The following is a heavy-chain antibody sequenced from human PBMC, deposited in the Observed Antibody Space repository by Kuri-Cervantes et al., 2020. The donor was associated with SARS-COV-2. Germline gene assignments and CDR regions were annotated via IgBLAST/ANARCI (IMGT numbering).Heavy chain of an antibody. J-gene: IGHJ5*02. CDR3: ARHVGYSSTSCDGYNWFDP. CDR1: GGSISSSSYY. V-gene: IGHV4-39*01. D-gene: IGHD2-2*01. CDR2: IYYSGST. Sequence: SETLSLTCTVSGGSISSSSYYWGWIRQPPGKGLEWIGSIYYSGSTYYNPSLKSRVTISVDTSKNQFSLKLSSVTAADTAVYYCARHVGYSSTSCDGYNWFDPWGQGTLVTVSS.